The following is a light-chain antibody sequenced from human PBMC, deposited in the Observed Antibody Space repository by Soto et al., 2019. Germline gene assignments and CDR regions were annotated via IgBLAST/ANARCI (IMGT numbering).Light chain of an antibody. CDR3: QQSYSTPPT. Sequence: DIQMTQSPSAVSASVGDRVTITCRASQSISSYLNWYQQKPGKAPKVLIYAASSLQSGVPSRFSGSGSGTDFTLTISSLQPEDFATYYCQQSYSTPPTFGQGTRLEIK. V-gene: IGKV1-39*01. CDR1: QSISSY. CDR2: AAS. J-gene: IGKJ5*01.